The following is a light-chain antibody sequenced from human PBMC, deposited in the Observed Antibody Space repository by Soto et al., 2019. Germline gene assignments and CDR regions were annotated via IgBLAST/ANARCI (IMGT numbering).Light chain of an antibody. CDR1: QSVSSTY. CDR2: GVS. CDR3: QQYGSSPLN. V-gene: IGKV3-20*01. J-gene: IGKJ4*01. Sequence: EIVLTHSPCTLSLSPVEGATLSCMASQSVSSTYLAWYQQKPGQAPRLLIYGVSSRATGTPDRFSGSGSGTDFTLTISRLEPEDFAVYHCQQYGSSPLNFGGGTKVDIK.